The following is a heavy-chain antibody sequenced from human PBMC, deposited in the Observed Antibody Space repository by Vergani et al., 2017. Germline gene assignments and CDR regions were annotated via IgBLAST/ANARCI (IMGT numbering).Heavy chain of an antibody. CDR3: ARETHRDGYNLIYCGKLGAAGYYGMDV. CDR2: ISSSSSYT. V-gene: IGHV3-11*05. J-gene: IGHJ6*02. D-gene: IGHD5-24*01. CDR1: GFTFSDYY. Sequence: QVQLVESGGGLVKPGGSLRLSCAASGFTFSDYYMSWIRPAPGKGLEWVSYISSSSSYTNYADSVKGRLAISRDNAKNSLYLQMNSLRAGDTAVYYCARETHRDGYNLIYCGKLGAAGYYGMDVWGQGTTVTVSS.